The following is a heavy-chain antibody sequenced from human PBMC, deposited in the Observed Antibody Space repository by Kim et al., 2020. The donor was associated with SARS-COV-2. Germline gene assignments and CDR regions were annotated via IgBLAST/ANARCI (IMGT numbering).Heavy chain of an antibody. V-gene: IGHV3-23*01. CDR2: ISGSGSST. CDR1: GLTFSSYV. D-gene: IGHD3-9*01. J-gene: IGHJ6*01. CDR3: SKSYATLIGGYFYGMDV. Sequence: GGSLRLSCAASGLTFSSYVMAWVRQAPGKGLEWVSSISGSGSSTYHADSVKGRFTTSRDNSKNDLYLQMNSLRAEDTAVYYCSKSYATLIGGYFYGMDV.